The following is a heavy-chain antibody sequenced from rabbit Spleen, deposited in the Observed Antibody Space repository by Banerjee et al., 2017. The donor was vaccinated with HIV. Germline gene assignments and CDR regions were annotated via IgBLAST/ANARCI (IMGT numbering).Heavy chain of an antibody. V-gene: IGHV1S45*01. CDR2: THTGSSDTT. J-gene: IGHJ3*01. Sequence: QEQLKETGGGLVQPGGSLTLTCTVSGFDFNRYAMNWVRQAPGKGLEWIGITHTGSSDTTYYANWAKGRFTISKTSSTTVTLQMTSLTAADTATYFCARDIYWSSLWGQGTLVTVS. CDR3: ARDIYWSSL. CDR1: GFDFNRYA. D-gene: IGHD1-1*01.